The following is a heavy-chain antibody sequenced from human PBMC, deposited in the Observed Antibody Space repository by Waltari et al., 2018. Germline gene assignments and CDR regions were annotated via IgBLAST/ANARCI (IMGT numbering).Heavy chain of an antibody. J-gene: IGHJ4*02. Sequence: QVQLQESGPGLVKPSETLSLTCTVSGGSXSXYYWSWIRQPPGKGLEWIGYIYYSGSTNYNPSLKSRVTISVDTSKNQFSLKLSSVTAADTAVYYCARAPSSSPYDYWGQGTLVXXSX. CDR1: GGSXSXYY. CDR2: IYYSGST. V-gene: IGHV4-59*01. CDR3: ARAPSSSPYDY. D-gene: IGHD6-13*01.